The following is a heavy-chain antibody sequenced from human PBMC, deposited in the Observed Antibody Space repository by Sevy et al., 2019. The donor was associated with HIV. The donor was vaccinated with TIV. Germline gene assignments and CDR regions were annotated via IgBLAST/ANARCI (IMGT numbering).Heavy chain of an antibody. J-gene: IGHJ4*02. CDR1: GFTFSNYA. V-gene: IGHV3-23*01. D-gene: IGHD1-1*01. Sequence: GGSLRLSCGASGFTFSNYAMSWVRQAPGKGLEWVSSISGRGDNTYYADSVKGRFTVSRDNSKNTLYLQMNSLRAEDTAVYYCAKDSGDDNSCLFDHWGQGTLVTVSS. CDR2: ISGRGDNT. CDR3: AKDSGDDNSCLFDH.